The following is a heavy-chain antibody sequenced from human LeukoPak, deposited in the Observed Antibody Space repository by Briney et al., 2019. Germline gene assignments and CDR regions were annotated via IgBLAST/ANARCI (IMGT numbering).Heavy chain of an antibody. V-gene: IGHV3-48*04. CDR2: ISSSSSPI. CDR1: GFTFSSYA. J-gene: IGHJ4*02. Sequence: GGSLRLSCAASGFTFSSYAMSWVRQAPGKGLEWVSYISSSSSPIYYTDSVKGRFTISRDNAKNSLYLQMDSLRAEDTAIYYCARDKYGDYAFDYWGQGTLVTVSS. CDR3: ARDKYGDYAFDY. D-gene: IGHD4-17*01.